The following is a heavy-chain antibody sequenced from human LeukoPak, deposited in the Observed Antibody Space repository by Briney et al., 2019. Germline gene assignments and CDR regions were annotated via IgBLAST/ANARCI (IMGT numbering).Heavy chain of an antibody. Sequence: SETLSLTCTVSGGSISSYYWSWIRQPAGKGLEWIGRIYTSGSTNYNPSLKSRVTMSLDTSKNQFSLKLSSVTAADTAVYYCARSHRIATLPYYYYYMDVWGKGTTVTVSS. CDR1: GGSISSYY. CDR2: IYTSGST. J-gene: IGHJ6*03. CDR3: ARSHRIATLPYYYYYMDV. V-gene: IGHV4-4*07.